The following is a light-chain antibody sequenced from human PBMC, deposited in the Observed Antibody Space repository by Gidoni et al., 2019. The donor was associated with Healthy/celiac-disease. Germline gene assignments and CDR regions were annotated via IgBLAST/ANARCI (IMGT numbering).Light chain of an antibody. CDR3: QQSYSTPLT. V-gene: IGKV1-39*01. CDR2: AAS. Sequence: DIQMTPSPSSLSASVGDRVTITCRASQSVSSYLNWYQQKPGKAPKLLIYAASSLQSGVPSSFSGSGSGTDFTLTISSLQPEDFATYYCQQSYSTPLTFGGGTKVEIK. CDR1: QSVSSY. J-gene: IGKJ4*01.